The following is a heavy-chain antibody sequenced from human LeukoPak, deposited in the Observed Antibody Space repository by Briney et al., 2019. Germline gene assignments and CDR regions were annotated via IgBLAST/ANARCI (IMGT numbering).Heavy chain of an antibody. J-gene: IGHJ6*03. D-gene: IGHD2-15*01. Sequence: KPSETLSLTCTVSGGSISSYYWSWIRQPPGKGLEWIGYIYYSGSTNYNPSLKSRVTISVDTSKNQFSLKLSSVTAADTAVYYCARVVVVVAAWFGYPGYYYMDVWGKGTTVTVSS. CDR2: IYYSGST. CDR1: GGSISSYY. V-gene: IGHV4-59*12. CDR3: ARVVVVVAAWFGYPGYYYMDV.